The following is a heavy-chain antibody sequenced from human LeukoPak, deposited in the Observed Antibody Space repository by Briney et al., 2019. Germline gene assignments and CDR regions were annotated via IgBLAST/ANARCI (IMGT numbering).Heavy chain of an antibody. CDR1: GGGFSDYS. D-gene: IGHD5-12*01. V-gene: IGHV1-69*08. CDR3: VRSGYDYDWFDP. J-gene: IGHJ5*02. Sequence: ASVKVSCKASGGGFSDYSISWVRQAPGQGLEWMGRIIAILDTAHYAQKFQGRFTITADKSTATVYMELSSLRSDDMAVYYCVRSGYDYDWFDPWGQGTLVTVSS. CDR2: IIAILDTA.